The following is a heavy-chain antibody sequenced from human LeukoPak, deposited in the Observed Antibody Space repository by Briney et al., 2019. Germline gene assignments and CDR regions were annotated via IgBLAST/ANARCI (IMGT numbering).Heavy chain of an antibody. CDR3: ALIQNRNKFDY. V-gene: IGHV4-38-2*02. Sequence: SETLSLTCTVSGYSISSGYYWGWIRQPPGKGLEWIGSIYHSGSTYYNPSLKSRVTISVDTSKNQFSLKLSSVTAADTAVYYCALIQNRNKFDYWGQGTLVTVSS. CDR1: GYSISSGYY. D-gene: IGHD1-14*01. CDR2: IYHSGST. J-gene: IGHJ4*02.